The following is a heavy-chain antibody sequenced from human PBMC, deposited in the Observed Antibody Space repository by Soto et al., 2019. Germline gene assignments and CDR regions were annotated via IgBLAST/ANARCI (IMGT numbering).Heavy chain of an antibody. Sequence: GASVKVSCKASGYTFTSYAMHWVRQAPGQRLEWMGWINAGNGNTKYSQKFQGRVTITRDTSASTAYMELSSLRSEDTAVYYCARPFGVVPPYYYYGMDVWGQGTTVTVSS. V-gene: IGHV1-3*01. CDR3: ARPFGVVPPYYYYGMDV. J-gene: IGHJ6*02. D-gene: IGHD3-3*01. CDR1: GYTFTSYA. CDR2: INAGNGNT.